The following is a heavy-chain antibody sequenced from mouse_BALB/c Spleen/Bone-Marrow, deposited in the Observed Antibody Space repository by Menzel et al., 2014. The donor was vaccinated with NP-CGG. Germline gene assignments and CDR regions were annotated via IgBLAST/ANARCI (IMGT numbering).Heavy chain of an antibody. V-gene: IGHV1-4*01. CDR2: INPSSNYT. J-gene: IGHJ4*01. CDR1: GYTFTSYT. D-gene: IGHD2-3*01. CDR3: ARSMIIYFAMDY. Sequence: QVQLQQSGAELARPGASLKMSCRTSGYTFTSYTAHWIKQRPGQGLEWIGYINPSSNYTNYNQKFKDKATLTADKSSNTAYMQLSSLTSEDSAVYYCARSMIIYFAMDYWGQGTSVTVSS.